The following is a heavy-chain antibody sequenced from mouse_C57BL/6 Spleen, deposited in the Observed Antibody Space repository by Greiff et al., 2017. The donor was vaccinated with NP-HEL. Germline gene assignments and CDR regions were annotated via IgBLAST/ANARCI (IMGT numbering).Heavy chain of an antibody. J-gene: IGHJ4*01. CDR2: ISSGGDYI. D-gene: IGHD2-3*01. CDR1: GFTFSSYA. CDR3: TRDYDGCDVDYYAMDY. V-gene: IGHV5-9-1*02. Sequence: EVMLVESGEGLVKPGGSLKLSCAASGFTFSSYAMSWVRQTPEKRLEWVAYISSGGDYIYYADTVKGRFTISRDNARNTLYLQMSSLKSEDTAMYYCTRDYDGCDVDYYAMDYWGQGTSVTVSS.